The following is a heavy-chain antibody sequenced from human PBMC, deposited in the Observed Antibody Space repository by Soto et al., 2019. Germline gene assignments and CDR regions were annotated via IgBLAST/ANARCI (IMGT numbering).Heavy chain of an antibody. Sequence: EVQLLESGGGLVQPGGSLRLSCAASGFTFSSYAMSWVRQAPGKGLEWVSAISGSGGSTYYADSVKGRFTISRDNSKNTLYLQMNSLRAEDTAVYYCATERPHITMVRGAPFDYWGQGTLVTVSS. J-gene: IGHJ4*02. CDR2: ISGSGGST. V-gene: IGHV3-23*01. D-gene: IGHD3-10*01. CDR1: GFTFSSYA. CDR3: ATERPHITMVRGAPFDY.